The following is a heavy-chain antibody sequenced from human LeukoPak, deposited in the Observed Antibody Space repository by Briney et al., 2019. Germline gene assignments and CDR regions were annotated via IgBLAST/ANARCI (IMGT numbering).Heavy chain of an antibody. D-gene: IGHD3-22*01. Sequence: GGSLRLSCAASGFTFSSYSMNWVRQAPGKGLEWVSYIGSSSSTIYYGDSVKGRFTISRDNAKNSLYLQMNSLRVEDTAVYYCAKDRYYYDSSGTIDYWGQGTLVTVSS. V-gene: IGHV3-48*01. CDR3: AKDRYYYDSSGTIDY. CDR1: GFTFSSYS. CDR2: IGSSSSTI. J-gene: IGHJ4*02.